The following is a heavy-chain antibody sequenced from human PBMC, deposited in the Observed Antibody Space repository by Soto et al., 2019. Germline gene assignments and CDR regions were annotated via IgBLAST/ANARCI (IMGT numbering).Heavy chain of an antibody. CDR2: MYHSRTT. J-gene: IGHJ4*02. Sequence: QLQLQESGSGLVKPSQTLSLTCAVSGGSISSGGYSWSWIRQPPGKGLEWIGYMYHSRTTYYKPSLRSRVTISVDRSKNQFSLKLTSVTAADTAVYYCARGSRAVDLYFDYWGQGTLVTVSS. CDR1: GGSISSGGYS. V-gene: IGHV4-30-2*01. D-gene: IGHD6-19*01. CDR3: ARGSRAVDLYFDY.